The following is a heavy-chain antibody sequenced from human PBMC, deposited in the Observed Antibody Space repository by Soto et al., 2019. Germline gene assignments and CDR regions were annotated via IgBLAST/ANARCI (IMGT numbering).Heavy chain of an antibody. CDR1: GFSFIHYA. CDR2: ISGGGGSS. Sequence: EVPLLESGGGFVQPGGSLRLSCAASGFSFIHYAMSWVRQAPGKGLEWVSGISGGGGSSYYADSVKGRFTISRDNSKNALYLQMNSLRAEDTAVYYFADNCGVDCHLVFFDWGQGTLVIVSS. V-gene: IGHV3-23*01. D-gene: IGHD2-21*02. CDR3: ADNCGVDCHLVFFD. J-gene: IGHJ4*02.